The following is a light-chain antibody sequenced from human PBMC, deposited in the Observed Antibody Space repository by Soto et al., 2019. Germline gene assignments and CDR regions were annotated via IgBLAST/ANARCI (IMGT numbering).Light chain of an antibody. J-gene: IGKJ1*01. CDR1: QSISSW. V-gene: IGKV1-5*01. CDR3: QQYNSYWT. Sequence: GDRVTITCRASQSISSWLAWYQQKPGKAPKLLIYDASSLESGVPSRFSGSGSGTEFTLTISSLQPDDFATYYCQQYNSYWTLGQGTKVEIK. CDR2: DAS.